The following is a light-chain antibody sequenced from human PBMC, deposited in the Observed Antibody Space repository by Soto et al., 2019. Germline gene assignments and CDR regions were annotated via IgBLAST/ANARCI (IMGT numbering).Light chain of an antibody. CDR2: GAS. V-gene: IGKV3-20*01. J-gene: IGKJ4*01. Sequence: EIVLTQSPGTLSLSTGERATLSCRASQSVSTSYLAWYQQQPGQAPRLLIYGASSRATGIPDRLSGSGSGTDFTLTISRLEPEDFAVYYCKQYGSSPLTFGGVTKVEIK. CDR1: QSVSTSY. CDR3: KQYGSSPLT.